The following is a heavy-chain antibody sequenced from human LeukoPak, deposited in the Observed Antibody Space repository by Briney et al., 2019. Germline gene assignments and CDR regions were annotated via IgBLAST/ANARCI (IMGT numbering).Heavy chain of an antibody. J-gene: IGHJ4*02. CDR3: AKGAALDYFDY. V-gene: IGHV3-30-3*01. D-gene: IGHD5-18*01. Sequence: PGGSLRLSCAASGFTFSSYAMHWVRQAPGKGLEWVAVISYDGSNKYYGDSVKGRFTISRDNSKNTLYLQMNSLRAEDTAVYYCAKGAALDYFDYWGQGTLVTVSS. CDR2: ISYDGSNK. CDR1: GFTFSSYA.